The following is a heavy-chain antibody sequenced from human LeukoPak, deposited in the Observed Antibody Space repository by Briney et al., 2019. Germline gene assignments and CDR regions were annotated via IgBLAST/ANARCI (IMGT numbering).Heavy chain of an antibody. CDR3: ARGGVEYYGSGSYYWAFDI. CDR1: GGSIRSGGYS. D-gene: IGHD3-10*01. J-gene: IGHJ3*02. CDR2: IYHSGST. V-gene: IGHV4-30-2*01. Sequence: SETLSLTCAVSGGSIRSGGYSGSWVRQPPGKGLVWIVYIYHSGSTYYNPSLKSRVTISVDRSKNQFSLKLSSVTAADTAVYYCARGGVEYYGSGSYYWAFDIWGQGTMVTVSS.